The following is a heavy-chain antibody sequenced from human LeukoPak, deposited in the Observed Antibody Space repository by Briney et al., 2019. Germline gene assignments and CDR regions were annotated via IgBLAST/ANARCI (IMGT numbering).Heavy chain of an antibody. V-gene: IGHV4-31*03. D-gene: IGHD3-22*01. CDR3: ASGYFHRDYFDY. CDR2: IYYSGST. Sequence: SQTLSLTCTVSGGSISSGGYYCSWIRQHPGKGLEWIGYIYYSGSTYYNPSLKSRVTISVDTSKNQFSLKLSSVTAADTAVYYCASGYFHRDYFDYWGQGTLVTVSS. J-gene: IGHJ4*02. CDR1: GGSISSGGYY.